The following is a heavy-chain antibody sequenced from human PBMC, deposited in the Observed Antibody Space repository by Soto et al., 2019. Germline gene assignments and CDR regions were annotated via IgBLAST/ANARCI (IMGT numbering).Heavy chain of an antibody. Sequence: ASVKVSCKASGYTFTGYYMHWVRQAPGQGLEWMGWINPNSGGTNYAQKFQGWVTMTRDTSISTAYMELSRLRSDDTAVYYCARGLPLPASNWFDPWGQGTLVTVSS. CDR2: INPNSGGT. CDR1: GYTFTGYY. CDR3: ARGLPLPASNWFDP. J-gene: IGHJ5*02. D-gene: IGHD6-25*01. V-gene: IGHV1-2*04.